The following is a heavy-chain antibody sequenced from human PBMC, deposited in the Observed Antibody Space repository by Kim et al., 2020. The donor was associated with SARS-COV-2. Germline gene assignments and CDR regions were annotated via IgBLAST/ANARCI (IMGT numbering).Heavy chain of an antibody. CDR2: INHSGST. D-gene: IGHD5-12*01. Sequence: SETLSLTCAVYGGSFSGYYWSWIRQPPGKGLEWIGEINHSGSTNYNPSLKSRVTISVDTSKNQFSLKLSSVTAADTAVYYCARGGMATIWPFDYWGQGTLVTVSS. CDR1: GGSFSGYY. V-gene: IGHV4-34*01. J-gene: IGHJ4*02. CDR3: ARGGMATIWPFDY.